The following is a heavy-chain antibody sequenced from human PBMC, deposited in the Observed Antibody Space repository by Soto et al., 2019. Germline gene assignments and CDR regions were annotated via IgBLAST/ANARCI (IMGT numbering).Heavy chain of an antibody. J-gene: IGHJ6*02. CDR2: IYYSGST. V-gene: IGHV4-39*01. Sequence: PSETLSLTCTVSGGSISSSSYYWGWIRQPPGKGLEWIGSIYYSGSTYYNPSLKSRVTISVDTSRNQFSLKLSSVTAADTAVYYCARHVNDNYYYYGMDVCGQGTTVTVSS. CDR3: ARHVNDNYYYYGMDV. CDR1: GGSISSSSYY. D-gene: IGHD3-22*01.